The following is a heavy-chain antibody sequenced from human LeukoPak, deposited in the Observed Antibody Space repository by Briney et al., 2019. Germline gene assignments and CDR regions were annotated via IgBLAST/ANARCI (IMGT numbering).Heavy chain of an antibody. V-gene: IGHV3-33*01. CDR2: IWYDGSNE. D-gene: IGHD6-19*01. CDR3: AREYSSGWYYYDY. J-gene: IGHJ4*02. Sequence: GRSLRLSCAASGFTFSSYGMHWVRQAPGKGLEWVAVIWYDGSNEYYADSVKGRFTISRDNSKNTLYLQMNSLRAEDTAVYYCAREYSSGWYYYDYWGQGTLVTVSS. CDR1: GFTFSSYG.